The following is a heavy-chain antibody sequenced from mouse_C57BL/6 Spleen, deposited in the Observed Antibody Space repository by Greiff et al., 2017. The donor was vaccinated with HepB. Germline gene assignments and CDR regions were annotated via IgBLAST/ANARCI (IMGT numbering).Heavy chain of an antibody. CDR2: ISDGGSYT. Sequence: EVQLVESGGGLVKPGGSLKLSCAASGFTFSSYAMSWVRQTPEKRLEWVATISDGGSYTYYPDNVKGRFTISRDNAKNNLYLQMSHLKSEDTAMYYCARDRRYGAWFAYWGQGTLVTVSA. CDR1: GFTFSSYA. V-gene: IGHV5-4*01. J-gene: IGHJ3*01. D-gene: IGHD2-14*01. CDR3: ARDRRYGAWFAY.